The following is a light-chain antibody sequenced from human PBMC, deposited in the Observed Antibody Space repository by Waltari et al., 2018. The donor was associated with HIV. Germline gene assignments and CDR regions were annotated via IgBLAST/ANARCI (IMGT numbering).Light chain of an antibody. CDR2: RAS. CDR1: QSVSSN. CDR3: QQYNDWPRGP. J-gene: IGKJ2*01. Sequence: IVLTQSPATLSVSPGARATLSCRASQSVSSNLAWYQQKPGQAPRLLIYRASTRTTGIPARFSGSGSGTEFTLTISSLQSEDFAVYYCQQYNDWPRGPFGQGTRLEIK. V-gene: IGKV3-15*01.